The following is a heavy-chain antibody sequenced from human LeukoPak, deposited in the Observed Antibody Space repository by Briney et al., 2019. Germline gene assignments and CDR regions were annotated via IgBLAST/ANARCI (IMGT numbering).Heavy chain of an antibody. Sequence: SVKVSCKASVGTFNSYAISWLRQAPGQGLEWMGRIIPILGIANYAQKFQGRVTITADESTSTAYMEVSSLRSEDTAVYYCARDERNYDFWSWSLDYWGQGTLVTVSS. V-gene: IGHV1-69*04. D-gene: IGHD3-3*01. J-gene: IGHJ4*02. CDR2: IIPILGIA. CDR1: VGTFNSYA. CDR3: ARDERNYDFWSWSLDY.